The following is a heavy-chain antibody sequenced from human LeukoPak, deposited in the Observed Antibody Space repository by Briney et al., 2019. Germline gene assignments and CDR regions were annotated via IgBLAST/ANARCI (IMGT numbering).Heavy chain of an antibody. V-gene: IGHV4-30-2*01. D-gene: IGHD1-26*01. CDR3: ARTNGPSGSFYFDY. CDR2: LSPSEST. CDR1: GGSISSGGYY. Sequence: SETLSLTCTVSGGSISSGGYYWSWIRQPPGRGLEWIGYLSPSESTYYNPSLKSRVTISVDRSKNQFSLNLSSVTAADTAVYYCARTNGPSGSFYFDYWGQGTLVTVSS. J-gene: IGHJ4*02.